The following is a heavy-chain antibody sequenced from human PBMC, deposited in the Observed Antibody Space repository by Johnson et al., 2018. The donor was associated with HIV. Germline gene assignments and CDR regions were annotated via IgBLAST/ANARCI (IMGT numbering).Heavy chain of an antibody. V-gene: IGHV3-20*04. D-gene: IGHD2-21*02. Sequence: VQLVESGGGLVQPGGSLRLSCAASGFIVRSNYMSWVRQGPGKGLEWVSGINWNGGSTGYADSVKGRFTISRDNAKNSLYLQMNSLRAEDTALYYCARWIRYCGGDCYDVFDIWGQGTKVTVSS. J-gene: IGHJ3*02. CDR3: ARWIRYCGGDCYDVFDI. CDR1: GFIVRSNY. CDR2: INWNGGST.